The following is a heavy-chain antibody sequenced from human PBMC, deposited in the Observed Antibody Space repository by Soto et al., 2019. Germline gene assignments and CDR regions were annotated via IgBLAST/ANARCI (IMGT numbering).Heavy chain of an antibody. V-gene: IGHV4-59*08. CDR2: IHYSGST. CDR3: ARRRYADWAFDY. Sequence: SETLSLTCTVSGGSMSSYSWSWVRQPPGKGLEWIGYIHYSGSTTYNSSLKGRVTMSVDTSKNQFSLKLSSVTAADTAVYYCARRRYADWAFDYWGQGTLVTVSS. J-gene: IGHJ4*02. CDR1: GGSMSSYS. D-gene: IGHD3-9*01.